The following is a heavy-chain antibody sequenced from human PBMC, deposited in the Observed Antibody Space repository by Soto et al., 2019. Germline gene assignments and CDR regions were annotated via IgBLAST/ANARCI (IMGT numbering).Heavy chain of an antibody. CDR2: IYWDDDK. Sequence: QITLKESGPTRVKPTQTLTLTCTFSGFSLSTRPVGVGWIRQPPGKALEWLGFIYWDDDKRYNPSLKSRLTITKATSNTHVVLSMTNMDSVDTATYYCAPRFPYNGDWDWGVFDYWGQGILVTVSS. V-gene: IGHV2-5*02. D-gene: IGHD2-21*02. CDR1: GFSLSTRPVG. CDR3: APRFPYNGDWDWGVFDY. J-gene: IGHJ4*02.